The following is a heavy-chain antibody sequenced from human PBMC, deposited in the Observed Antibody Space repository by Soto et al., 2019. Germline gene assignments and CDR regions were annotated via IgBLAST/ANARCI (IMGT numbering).Heavy chain of an antibody. Sequence: EVQLLESGGGLVQPGGSLRLSSAASGFTFSSYAMNWVRQAPGKGLEWVSVISGSDGSTYYADSVKGRFTISRDNSKNTLNLHMTSLRAEDSAVYYCARRSSSRYFDYWGQGTLVTVSS. J-gene: IGHJ4*02. D-gene: IGHD6-13*01. CDR2: ISGSDGST. CDR1: GFTFSSYA. V-gene: IGHV3-23*01. CDR3: ARRSSSRYFDY.